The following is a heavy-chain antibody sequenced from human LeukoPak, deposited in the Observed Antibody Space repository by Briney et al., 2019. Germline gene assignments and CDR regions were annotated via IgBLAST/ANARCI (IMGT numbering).Heavy chain of an antibody. V-gene: IGHV4-4*07. D-gene: IGHD3-22*01. CDR3: ARDYDSSGYYYSDYYMDV. CDR2: IYTSGST. J-gene: IGHJ6*03. Sequence: PSETLSLTCTVSGGSISSYYWSCIRQPAGKGLECIGRIYTSGSTNYNPSLKSRVTISVDTSKNQFSLKLSSVTAADTAVYYCARDYDSSGYYYSDYYMDVWGKGTTVTISS. CDR1: GGSISSYY.